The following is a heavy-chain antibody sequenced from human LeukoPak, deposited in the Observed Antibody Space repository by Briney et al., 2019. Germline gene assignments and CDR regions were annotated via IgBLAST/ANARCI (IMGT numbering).Heavy chain of an antibody. CDR3: ARGEETKNYYGSGWYYYYYGMDV. Sequence: ASVKVSCKASGYTFTSYGISWVRQAPGQGLEWMGWISAYNGNTNYAQKLQGRVTMTTDTSTSTAYMELRSLRSDDTAVYYCARGEETKNYYGSGWYYYYYGMDVWGKGTTVTVSS. J-gene: IGHJ6*04. D-gene: IGHD3-10*01. CDR1: GYTFTSYG. CDR2: ISAYNGNT. V-gene: IGHV1-18*04.